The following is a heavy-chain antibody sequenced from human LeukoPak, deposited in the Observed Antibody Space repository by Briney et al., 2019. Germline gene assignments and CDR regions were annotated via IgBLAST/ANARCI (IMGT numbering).Heavy chain of an antibody. CDR1: GGSFSGDY. Sequence: SETLSLTCAVYGGSFSGDYWSWIRQPPGKGLEWIGQINHSGSTNYNPSLKSRVTISLDTSKNQFSLKLRSVTAADTAVYYCAKHLRRRFFSKTLGFDPWGQGTLVTVSS. D-gene: IGHD3-3*01. V-gene: IGHV4-34*01. CDR2: INHSGST. J-gene: IGHJ5*02. CDR3: AKHLRRRFFSKTLGFDP.